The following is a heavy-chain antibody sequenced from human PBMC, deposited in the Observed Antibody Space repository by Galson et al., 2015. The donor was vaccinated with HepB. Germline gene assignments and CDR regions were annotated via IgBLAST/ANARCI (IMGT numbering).Heavy chain of an antibody. J-gene: IGHJ4*02. D-gene: IGHD4-17*01. CDR1: GFIFSDYY. V-gene: IGHV3-11*06. Sequence: SLRLSCAASGFIFSDYYTSWIRQAPGKGLEWLSYISGGTTYTNYADSVKGRFTISRDNAKNSLYLQINSLRAEDTAVYYCARVADSDYGDHTHFDYWGQGSLVTVSS. CDR2: ISGGTTYT. CDR3: ARVADSDYGDHTHFDY.